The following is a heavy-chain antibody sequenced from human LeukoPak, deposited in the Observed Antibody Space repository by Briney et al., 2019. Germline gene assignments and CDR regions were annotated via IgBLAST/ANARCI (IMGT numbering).Heavy chain of an antibody. Sequence: PGGSLRLSCAASGFTFSSYSMNWVRQAPGKGLEWVSSISSSSSYIYYADSVKGRFTISRDNSKNTLYLQMNSLRAEDTAVYYCARDLNSRDVGFENWFDPWGQGTLVTVSS. CDR2: ISSSSSYI. CDR3: ARDLNSRDVGFENWFDP. J-gene: IGHJ5*02. CDR1: GFTFSSYS. D-gene: IGHD3-10*01. V-gene: IGHV3-21*01.